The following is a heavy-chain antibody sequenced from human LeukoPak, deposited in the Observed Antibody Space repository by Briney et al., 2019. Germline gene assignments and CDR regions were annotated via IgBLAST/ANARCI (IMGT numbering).Heavy chain of an antibody. CDR3: ARSAYDILTGYYYYGMDV. CDR2: ISSSSSYI. V-gene: IGHV3-21*01. J-gene: IGHJ6*02. D-gene: IGHD3-9*01. Sequence: KTGGSLRLSCAASGFTFSSYSMNWVRQAPGKGLEWVSSISSSSSYIYYADSVKGRFTISRDNAKNSLYLQMNSLRAEDTAVYYCARSAYDILTGYYYYGMDVWGQGTTVTVSS. CDR1: GFTFSSYS.